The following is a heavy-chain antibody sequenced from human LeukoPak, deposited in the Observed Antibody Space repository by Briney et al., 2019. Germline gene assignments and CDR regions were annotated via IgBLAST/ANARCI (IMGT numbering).Heavy chain of an antibody. Sequence: GGSLRLSCAASGFIFGSYAMTWVRQAPGKGLEWVSSITGRGTSTYYADSVKGRFTVSRDNSKNMLYLQMNSLRAEDTALYYCAKGRSENGWNYKFDIWGRGTMVTVSS. J-gene: IGHJ3*02. CDR2: ITGRGTST. CDR1: GFIFGSYA. V-gene: IGHV3-23*01. D-gene: IGHD1-7*01. CDR3: AKGRSENGWNYKFDI.